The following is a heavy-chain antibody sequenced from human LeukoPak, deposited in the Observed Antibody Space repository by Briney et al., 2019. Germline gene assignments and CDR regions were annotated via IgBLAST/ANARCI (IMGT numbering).Heavy chain of an antibody. CDR3: ARGPRGVATIWYYYYYMDV. CDR1: GYSISSGYY. D-gene: IGHD5-12*01. CDR2: IYHSGST. J-gene: IGHJ6*03. Sequence: SETLSLTCTVSGYSISSGYYWGWTRQPPGKGLEWIGSIYHSGSTYYNPSLKSRVTISVDTSKNQFSLKLSSVTAADTAVYYCARGPRGVATIWYYYYYMDVWGKGTTVTVSS. V-gene: IGHV4-38-2*02.